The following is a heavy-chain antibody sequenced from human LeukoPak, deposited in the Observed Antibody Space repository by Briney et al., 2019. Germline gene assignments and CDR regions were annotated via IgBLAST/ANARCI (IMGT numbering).Heavy chain of an antibody. J-gene: IGHJ3*01. D-gene: IGHD3-10*02. V-gene: IGHV3-23*01. CDR1: GFTFDSYA. CDR3: AKCSATYYNDAFDV. CDR2: IRGGGAGA. Sequence: GGSLRLSCAASGFTFDSYAMNWVRQAPGTGLEWVSYIRGGGAGARYAEPVKGRFTISRDNAKNTLYLQMDSLSVEDTATYYCAKCSATYYNDAFDVWGRGTMVTVSS.